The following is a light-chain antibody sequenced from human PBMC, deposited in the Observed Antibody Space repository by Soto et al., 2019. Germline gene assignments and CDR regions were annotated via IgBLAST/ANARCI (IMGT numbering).Light chain of an antibody. CDR2: GAS. Sequence: EVVLTQSPGTLSLSPGERATLSCRASQSVSTSYLVWYQQKAGQAPRLLIYGASHRATGIPDRFSGSGSGADFTLTISRLEPEDFAVYYCQQYAMSPYTFGQGTKLDIK. V-gene: IGKV3-20*01. CDR1: QSVSTSY. J-gene: IGKJ2*01. CDR3: QQYAMSPYT.